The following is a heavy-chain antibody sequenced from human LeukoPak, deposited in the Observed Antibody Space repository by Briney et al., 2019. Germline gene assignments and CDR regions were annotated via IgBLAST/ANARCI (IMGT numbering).Heavy chain of an antibody. Sequence: GGSLRLSCAASGFTVSSNYMSWVRQAPGKGLEWVSVIYSGGSTYYADSVKGRFTISRDNSKNTLYLQLNSLRAEDTAVYYCAKDRGEGYYYYGMDVWGQGTTVTVSS. CDR2: IYSGGST. J-gene: IGHJ6*02. CDR3: AKDRGEGYYYYGMDV. V-gene: IGHV3-53*01. CDR1: GFTVSSNY. D-gene: IGHD3-16*01.